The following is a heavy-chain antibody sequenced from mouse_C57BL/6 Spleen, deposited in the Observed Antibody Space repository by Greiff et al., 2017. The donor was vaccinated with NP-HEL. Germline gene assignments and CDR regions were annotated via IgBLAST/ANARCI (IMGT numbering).Heavy chain of an antibody. D-gene: IGHD1-1*01. V-gene: IGHV1-81*01. CDR3: ARSAYYYGSSYDYAMDY. Sequence: VQLQQSGAELARPGASVKLSCKASGYTFTSYGISWVKQRTGQGLEWIGEIYPRSGNTYYNEKFKGKATLTADKSSSTAYMELRSLTSEDSAVYFCARSAYYYGSSYDYAMDYWGQGTSVTVSS. CDR1: GYTFTSYG. J-gene: IGHJ4*01. CDR2: IYPRSGNT.